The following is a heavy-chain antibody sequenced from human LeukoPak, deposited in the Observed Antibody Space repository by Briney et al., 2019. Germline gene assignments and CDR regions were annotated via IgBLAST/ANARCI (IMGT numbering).Heavy chain of an antibody. J-gene: IGHJ4*02. CDR3: ARGLNSGSYAPFNY. D-gene: IGHD3-16*01. V-gene: IGHV4-59*01. Sequence: TSETLSLTCSVSSGSITGFFWSWIRQPPGKGLEWIGYIYYSGSTTYNPSLKSRVTISVDTSKNQFSLKLSSVTAADTGLYYCARGLNSGSYAPFNYWGQGTLVTVSS. CDR2: IYYSGST. CDR1: SGSITGFF.